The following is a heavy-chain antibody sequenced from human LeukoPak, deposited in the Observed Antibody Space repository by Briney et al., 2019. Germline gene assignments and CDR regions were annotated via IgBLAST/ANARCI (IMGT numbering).Heavy chain of an antibody. D-gene: IGHD2-15*01. CDR3: ARESCSGGSCPYYFDY. CDR2: INAGNGNT. Sequence: GASVKVSCKASGYTFTSYAMHWVRQAPGQGLEWMGWINAGNGNTKYSQKFQGRVTITRDTSASTAYMELSSLRSEDTAVYYCARESCSGGSCPYYFDYWGQGTLVTVSS. V-gene: IGHV1-3*01. J-gene: IGHJ4*02. CDR1: GYTFTSYA.